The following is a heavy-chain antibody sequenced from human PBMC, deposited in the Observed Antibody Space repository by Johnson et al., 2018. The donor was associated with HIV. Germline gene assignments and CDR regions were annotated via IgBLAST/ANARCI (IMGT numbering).Heavy chain of an antibody. CDR3: ARGASPYYDILTGAGAFDI. V-gene: IGHV3-20*04. CDR2: INWPGGST. D-gene: IGHD3-9*01. J-gene: IGHJ3*02. CDR1: GFTFDDYG. Sequence: VQLVESGGGLVQPGGSLRLSCAASGFTFDDYGMSWVRQAPGKGLEWDSGINWPGGSTGYEDPVRGRFTISTDNAKNSLYLQMNSLRPEDTALYYCARGASPYYDILTGAGAFDIWGQGTMVTVSS.